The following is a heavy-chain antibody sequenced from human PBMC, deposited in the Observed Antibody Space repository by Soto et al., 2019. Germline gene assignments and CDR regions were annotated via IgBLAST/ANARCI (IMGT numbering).Heavy chain of an antibody. CDR1: GGSISSGGYY. CDR2: IYYSGST. J-gene: IGHJ4*02. Sequence: SETLSLTCTVSGGSISSGGYYWSWIRQHPGKGLEWIGYIYYSGSTYYNPSLKSRVTISVDTSKNQFSLKLSSVTAADTAVYYCARSDYGDYFLGDKYYFDYWGQGTLVTVSS. CDR3: ARSDYGDYFLGDKYYFDY. D-gene: IGHD4-17*01. V-gene: IGHV4-31*03.